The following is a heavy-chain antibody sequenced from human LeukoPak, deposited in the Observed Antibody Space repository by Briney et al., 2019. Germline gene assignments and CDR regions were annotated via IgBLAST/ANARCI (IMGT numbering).Heavy chain of an antibody. Sequence: PGGSLRLCYAASGCTCSSYGGSWVRQAPGKGLEWVSAISGSGGSTYYADSVRGRFTISRDNSKNTLYLQMNSLRAEDTAVYYCAKEKAARPGEDFDYWGQGTLVTVSS. CDR3: AKEKAARPGEDFDY. V-gene: IGHV3-23*01. D-gene: IGHD6-6*01. CDR1: GCTCSSYG. J-gene: IGHJ4*02. CDR2: ISGSGGST.